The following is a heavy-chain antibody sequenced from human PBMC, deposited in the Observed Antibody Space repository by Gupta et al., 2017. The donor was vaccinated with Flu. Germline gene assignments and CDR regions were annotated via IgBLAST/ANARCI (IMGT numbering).Heavy chain of an antibody. Sequence: QVQLVQSGAEVKKPGASVKVSCKASGYTFTGYYMHWLRQAPGQGLEWMGWINPNSGGTNYAQKLQGWVTMTRDTSISTAYMERSRLRSDDTAVYYCARVRTGAYYGMDVWGQGTTVTVSS. CDR3: ARVRTGAYYGMDV. CDR1: GYTFTGYY. V-gene: IGHV1-2*04. D-gene: IGHD3-10*01. J-gene: IGHJ6*02. CDR2: INPNSGGT.